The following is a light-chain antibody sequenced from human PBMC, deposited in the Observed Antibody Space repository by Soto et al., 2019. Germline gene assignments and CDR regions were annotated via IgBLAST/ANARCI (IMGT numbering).Light chain of an antibody. J-gene: IGLJ2*01. Sequence: QSALTQPASVSGSPGQSITISCTGTSSDVGTYNYVSWYQQHPGKAPKLMIFDVSSRPSGVSNRFSGSKSGNTASLTISGLQAEDEADYYGSSYTTSSTVVFGGGTKLTVL. CDR2: DVS. CDR1: SSDVGTYNY. CDR3: SSYTTSSTVV. V-gene: IGLV2-14*03.